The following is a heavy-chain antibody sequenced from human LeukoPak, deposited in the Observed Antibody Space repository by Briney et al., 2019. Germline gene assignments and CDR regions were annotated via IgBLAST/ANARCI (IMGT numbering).Heavy chain of an antibody. CDR3: VRGYYYDSSGYWVRAFDI. CDR1: GGSISSGGYS. CDR2: MYHSGTT. V-gene: IGHV4-30-2*01. Sequence: SDTLSLTCAVSGGSISSGGYSWSWIRQPPGKGLEWIGYMYHSGTTHYNPSLKSRVTISVDRSKNQFSLKLSSVTAADTAVYYCVRGYYYDSSGYWVRAFDIWGQGTMVTVSS. D-gene: IGHD3-22*01. J-gene: IGHJ3*02.